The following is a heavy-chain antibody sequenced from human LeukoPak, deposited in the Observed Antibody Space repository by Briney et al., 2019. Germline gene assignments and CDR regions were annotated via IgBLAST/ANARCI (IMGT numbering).Heavy chain of an antibody. J-gene: IGHJ6*02. Sequence: PGGSLRLSCAASGFTFSSYGMHWVRQAPGKGLEWVAVISYDGSNKYYADSVKGRFTISRDNSKNTLYLQMNSLRAEDTAVYYCAREKAGYYYYGMDVWGQGTTATVSS. CDR2: ISYDGSNK. CDR1: GFTFSSYG. CDR3: AREKAGYYYYGMDV. D-gene: IGHD1-14*01. V-gene: IGHV3-30*03.